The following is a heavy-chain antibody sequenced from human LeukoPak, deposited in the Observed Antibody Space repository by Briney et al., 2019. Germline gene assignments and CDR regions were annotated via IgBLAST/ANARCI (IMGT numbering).Heavy chain of an antibody. Sequence: GGSLRLSCAASGFTFSSYAMHWVRQAPGKGLEWVANIKQDGSEKYYVDSVKGRFTISRDNAKNSLYLQMNSLRAEDTAVYYCARDAGYSSSWYFFYYYYMDVWGKGTTVTVSS. CDR1: GFTFSSYA. J-gene: IGHJ6*03. CDR2: IKQDGSEK. V-gene: IGHV3-7*01. CDR3: ARDAGYSSSWYFFYYYYMDV. D-gene: IGHD6-13*01.